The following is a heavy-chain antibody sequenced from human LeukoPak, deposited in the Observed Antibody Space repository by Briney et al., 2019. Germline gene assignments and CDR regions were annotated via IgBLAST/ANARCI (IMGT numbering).Heavy chain of an antibody. V-gene: IGHV3-74*01. J-gene: IGHJ1*01. CDR3: ARSPSEIGGYYPEYFRH. CDR1: GFTFSSYW. D-gene: IGHD3-22*01. Sequence: GGSLRLSCAASGFTFSSYWMHWVRHAPGKGPVWVSRIKSDGSTRYADSVKGRFTISRDNAKNTVSLQMNSLRAEDTGVYYCARSPSEIGGYYPEYFRHWGQGTLVTVSP. CDR2: IKSDGST.